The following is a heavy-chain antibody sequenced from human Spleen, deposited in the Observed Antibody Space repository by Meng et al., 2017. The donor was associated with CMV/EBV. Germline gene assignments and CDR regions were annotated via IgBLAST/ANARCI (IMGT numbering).Heavy chain of an antibody. CDR3: ARAPSGTIVAPVSAAYFDY. CDR1: GYTFTSYS. CDR2: IIPILGIA. D-gene: IGHD5-12*01. J-gene: IGHJ4*02. Sequence: SVKVSCKASGYTFTSYSISWVRQAPGQGLEWMGGIIPILGIANYAQKFQGRVTITADKSTSTAYMELSSLRSEDTAVYYCARAPSGTIVAPVSAAYFDYWGQGTLVTVSS. V-gene: IGHV1-69*10.